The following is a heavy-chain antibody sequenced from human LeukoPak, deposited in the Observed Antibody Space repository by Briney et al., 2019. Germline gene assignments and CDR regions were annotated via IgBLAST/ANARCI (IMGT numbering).Heavy chain of an antibody. D-gene: IGHD3-9*01. CDR3: AKDGLRYSTWFHHMDV. CDR1: GFTFSSYG. Sequence: GGSLRLSCAASGFTFSSYGMHWVRQAPGKGLEWVAVISYDGSNKYYADSVKGRFTISRDNSKNTLYLQMNSLRAEDTAVYYCAKDGLRYSTWFHHMDVWGKGTTVTVSS. V-gene: IGHV3-30*18. J-gene: IGHJ6*03. CDR2: ISYDGSNK.